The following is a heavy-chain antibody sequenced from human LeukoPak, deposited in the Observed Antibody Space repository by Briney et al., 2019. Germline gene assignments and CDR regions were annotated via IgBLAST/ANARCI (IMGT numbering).Heavy chain of an antibody. J-gene: IGHJ4*02. V-gene: IGHV3-48*04. D-gene: IGHD5-18*01. CDR2: ISSSSSPI. Sequence: TGGSLRLSCAASGFTFSSYSMNWVRQAPGKGLEWVSYISSSSSPIYYADSVKGRFTISRDNAKNSLYLQMNSLRAEDTAVYYCARRGHGYGSPFDYWGQGTLVTVSS. CDR1: GFTFSSYS. CDR3: ARRGHGYGSPFDY.